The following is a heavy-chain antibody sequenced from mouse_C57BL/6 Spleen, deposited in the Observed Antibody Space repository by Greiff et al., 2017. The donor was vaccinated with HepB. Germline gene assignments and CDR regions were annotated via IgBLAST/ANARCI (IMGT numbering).Heavy chain of an antibody. V-gene: IGHV5-16*01. D-gene: IGHD2-2*01. Sequence: EVMLVESEGGLVQPGSSMKLSCTASGFTFSDYYMAWVRQVPEKGLEWVANINYDGSSTYYLDSLKSRFIISRDNAKNILYLQMSSLTSEDTATYYCARDGGYDGWYFDVWGTGTTVTVSS. CDR2: INYDGSST. CDR3: ARDGGYDGWYFDV. CDR1: GFTFSDYY. J-gene: IGHJ1*03.